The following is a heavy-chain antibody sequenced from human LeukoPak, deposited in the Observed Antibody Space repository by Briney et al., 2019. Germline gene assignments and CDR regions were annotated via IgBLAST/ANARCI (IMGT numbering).Heavy chain of an antibody. CDR3: ARDLVDTIFGVVISYYYYGMDV. D-gene: IGHD3-3*01. CDR1: GFHFSSYA. V-gene: IGHV3-30-3*01. CDR2: ISYDGSNK. J-gene: IGHJ6*02. Sequence: GSLRLSCAAPGFHFSSYAMHWVRQAPGKGLEWVAVISYDGSNKYYADSVKGRFTISRDNSKNTLYLQMNSLRAEDTAVYYCARDLVDTIFGVVISYYYYGMDVWGQGTTVTVSS.